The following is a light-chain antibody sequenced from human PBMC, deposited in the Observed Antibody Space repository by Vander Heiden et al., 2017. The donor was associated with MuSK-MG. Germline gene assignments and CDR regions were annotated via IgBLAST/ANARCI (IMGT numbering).Light chain of an antibody. CDR1: QSLLHSNGYNY. V-gene: IGKV2-28*01. J-gene: IGKJ2*01. CDR3: RQSLRMRPT. Sequence: DIVMTHSPLSLPVTPGEPASISCRSSQSLLHSNGYNYLDWYLQKPGQSPQLLIYLGSTRASGVPDRFSGSGSGTDFTLKISRVEAEDVGVYYCRQSLRMRPTFGQGTKMEIK. CDR2: LGS.